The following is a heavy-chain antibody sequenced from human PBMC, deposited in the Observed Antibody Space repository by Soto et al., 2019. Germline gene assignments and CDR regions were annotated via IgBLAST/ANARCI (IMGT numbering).Heavy chain of an antibody. CDR3: ARDGIPLWQSFDY. CDR2: ISYDGSNK. V-gene: IGHV3-30-3*01. J-gene: IGHJ4*02. CDR1: GFTFSSYA. D-gene: IGHD5-18*01. Sequence: QVQLVESGGGVVQPGRCLRLSCAASGFTFSSYAMHWVRQAPGKGLEWVAVISYDGSNKYYADSVKGRFTISRDNSTNTLYLQMNSLRAEDTAVYYCARDGIPLWQSFDYWGKGTLVTVSS.